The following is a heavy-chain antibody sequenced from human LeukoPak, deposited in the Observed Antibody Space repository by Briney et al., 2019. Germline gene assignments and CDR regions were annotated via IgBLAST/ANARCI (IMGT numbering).Heavy chain of an antibody. V-gene: IGHV4-39*07. CDR1: GGSISSSSYY. J-gene: IGHJ6*02. CDR2: IHYGGST. D-gene: IGHD2-2*01. CDR3: ARDTGHQLSRRNYYAMDV. Sequence: SETLSLTCTVSGGSISSSSYYWGWIRQPPGKGLEWIGSIHYGGSTYYNPSLKSRVTISVDTSKNQFSLKVSSVTAADTAVYYCARDTGHQLSRRNYYAMDVWGQGTTVTVSS.